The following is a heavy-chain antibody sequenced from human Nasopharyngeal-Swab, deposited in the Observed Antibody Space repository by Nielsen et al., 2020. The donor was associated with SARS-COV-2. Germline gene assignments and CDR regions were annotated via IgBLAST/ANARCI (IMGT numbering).Heavy chain of an antibody. D-gene: IGHD5-18*01. Sequence: VRQAPGKGLEWVSYISSGSSIIYYADSVKGRFTISRDNAKNSLYLQMNSLRDEDTAVYYCARDRGCSYGYDAFDTWGQGTMVTVSS. CDR2: ISSGSSII. J-gene: IGHJ3*02. V-gene: IGHV3-48*02. CDR3: ARDRGCSYGYDAFDT.